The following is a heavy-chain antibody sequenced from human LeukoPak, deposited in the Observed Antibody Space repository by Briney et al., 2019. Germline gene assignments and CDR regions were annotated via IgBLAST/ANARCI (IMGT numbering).Heavy chain of an antibody. CDR2: LGYDGRGT. CDR1: GFTFNNYA. CDR3: ARGSYYYFDY. Sequence: GGSLRLSCAASGFTFNNYAMHWVRQAPGKGLEWVSRLGYDGRGTNYADSVKGRFTISRDNAKNSLYLQMNSLRAEDTAVYYCARGSYYYFDYWGQGTLVTVSS. D-gene: IGHD1-26*01. J-gene: IGHJ4*02. V-gene: IGHV3-74*01.